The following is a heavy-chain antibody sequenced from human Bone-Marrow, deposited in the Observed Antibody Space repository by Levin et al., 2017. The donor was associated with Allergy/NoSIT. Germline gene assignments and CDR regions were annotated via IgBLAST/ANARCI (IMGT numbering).Heavy chain of an antibody. Sequence: HSQTLSLTCTVSCDSISRYYWSWIRQPPGKGLEWIGYIYYSGSTNYNPSLKSRVTISVDTSKNQFSLDLNFVTAADTAVYYCARDAQTSPTRNYGMDVWGQGTTVTVSS. CDR3: ARDAQTSPTRNYGMDV. J-gene: IGHJ6*02. V-gene: IGHV4-59*01. CDR2: IYYSGST. CDR1: CDSISRYY.